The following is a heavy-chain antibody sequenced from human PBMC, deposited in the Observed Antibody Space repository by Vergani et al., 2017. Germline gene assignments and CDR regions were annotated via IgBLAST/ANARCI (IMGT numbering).Heavy chain of an antibody. CDR1: GFTFSSYA. J-gene: IGHJ6*02. V-gene: IGHV3-23*01. Sequence: EVQLLESGGNLIQPGGSLRLSCGASGFTFSSYAMTWVRLAPGKGLQWVSGISGSGGNTFYTDSVKGRFTISRDNSKDTLYLQMNSLRVEDTAIYYCAKARDPNCKGDNCDSYYYGLDVWGQGTTVTVSS. CDR3: AKARDPNCKGDNCDSYYYGLDV. D-gene: IGHD3-9*01. CDR2: ISGSGGNT.